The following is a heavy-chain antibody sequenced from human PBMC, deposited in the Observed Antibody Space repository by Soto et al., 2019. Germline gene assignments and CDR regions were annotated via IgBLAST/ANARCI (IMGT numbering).Heavy chain of an antibody. V-gene: IGHV4-34*01. CDR3: ARENYDILTGYQIYGMDV. Sequence: SDTLSLTCAVYGGSFSGYYWSWIRQPPGKGLEWIGEINHSGSTNYNPSLKSRVTISVDTSKNQFSLRLSSVTAADTAVYYCARENYDILTGYQIYGMDVWGQGTTVTVPS. CDR1: GGSFSGYY. D-gene: IGHD3-9*01. J-gene: IGHJ6*02. CDR2: INHSGST.